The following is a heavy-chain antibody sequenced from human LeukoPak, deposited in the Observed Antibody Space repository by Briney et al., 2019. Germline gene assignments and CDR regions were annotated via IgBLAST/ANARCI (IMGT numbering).Heavy chain of an antibody. J-gene: IGHJ4*02. CDR2: ISGSGGST. CDR3: AKDRNYYDSSGSLYYFDY. Sequence: GGSLRLSCAASGFTFSSYAMSWVRQAPGKGLEWVSTISGSGGSTYYADSVKGRFTISRDNSKNTLYLQMNSLRAEDTAVYYCAKDRNYYDSSGSLYYFDYWGQGTLVTVSS. V-gene: IGHV3-23*01. CDR1: GFTFSSYA. D-gene: IGHD3-22*01.